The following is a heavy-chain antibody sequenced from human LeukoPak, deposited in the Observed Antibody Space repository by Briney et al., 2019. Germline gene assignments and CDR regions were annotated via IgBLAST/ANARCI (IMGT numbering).Heavy chain of an antibody. J-gene: IGHJ6*04. V-gene: IGHV4-59*01. CDR1: GGSINSFY. Sequence: SSETLSLTCTVSGGSINSFYWSWVRQPPGGGLEGIGYIYYSGSTNYNPSLESRVAMSVDASKNHFSLWLTSVTAADTAVYYCARLARLTLIRGVTGYHSLDVWGKGTKVTVSS. CDR3: ARLARLTLIRGVTGYHSLDV. CDR2: IYYSGST. D-gene: IGHD3-10*01.